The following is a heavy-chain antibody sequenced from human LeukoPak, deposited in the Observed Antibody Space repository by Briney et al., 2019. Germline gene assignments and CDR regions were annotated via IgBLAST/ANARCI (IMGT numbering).Heavy chain of an antibody. Sequence: SETLSLTCTVSGYSISSGYLWGWIRQPPGKGLEWIGSIDGSGSSYYNPSLKSRVIISVDTSRNQFSLKMTSVTAADTAVYYCARAPQRSYQHNWFDPWGQGTLVTVSS. CDR3: ARAPQRSYQHNWFDP. J-gene: IGHJ5*02. CDR2: IDGSGSS. CDR1: GYSISSGYL. D-gene: IGHD2-21*01. V-gene: IGHV4-38-2*02.